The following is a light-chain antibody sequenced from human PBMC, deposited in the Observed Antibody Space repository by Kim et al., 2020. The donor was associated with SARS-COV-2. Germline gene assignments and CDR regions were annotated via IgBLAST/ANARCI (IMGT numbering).Light chain of an antibody. CDR3: QVWDSSTV. CDR2: RDS. J-gene: IGLJ3*02. CDR1: NIGSKN. V-gene: IGLV3-9*01. Sequence: VARGQTARIPCGGNNIGSKNVHWYKKKPGQAPVQVIYRDSNRPSGFPERFSGPNSGNTATLTISRAQAGDEADYYCQVWDSSTVFGGGTQLTVL.